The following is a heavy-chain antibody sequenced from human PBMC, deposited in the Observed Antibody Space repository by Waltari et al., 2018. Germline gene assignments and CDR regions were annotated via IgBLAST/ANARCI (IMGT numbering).Heavy chain of an antibody. J-gene: IGHJ4*02. V-gene: IGHV4-38-2*01. CDR3: ARVTGNAQIGLFDY. CDR1: GYSISNGYH. D-gene: IGHD1-1*01. CDR2: LHHRGSP. Sequence: QVQLQESGPGLVKPSETLSLTCAVSGYSISNGYHWGWIRQPPGKGLEWIGSLHHRGSPYLNPSLKSRVTISVDTAKNQFSVKLRSVTAADTAIYYCARVTGNAQIGLFDYWGQGILVTVSS.